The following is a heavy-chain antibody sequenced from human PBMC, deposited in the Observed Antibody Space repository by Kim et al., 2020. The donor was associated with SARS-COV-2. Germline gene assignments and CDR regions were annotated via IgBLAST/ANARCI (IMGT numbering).Heavy chain of an antibody. Sequence: GGSLRLSCAASGFTFSSYGMHWVRQAPGKGLEWVAVISYDGSNKYYADSVKGRFTISRDNSKNTLYLQMNSLRAEDTAVYYCAKDPTYYYGSGSDYWGQGTLVTVSS. CDR2: ISYDGSNK. D-gene: IGHD3-10*01. CDR3: AKDPTYYYGSGSDY. CDR1: GFTFSSYG. V-gene: IGHV3-30*18. J-gene: IGHJ4*02.